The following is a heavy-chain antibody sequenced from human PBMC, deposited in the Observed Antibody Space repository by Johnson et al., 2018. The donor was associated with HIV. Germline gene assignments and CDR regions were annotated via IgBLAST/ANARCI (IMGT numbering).Heavy chain of an antibody. Sequence: QVQLVESGGGVVQTGRSLRLSCAVSGFTLSNYAMHWVRQAPGKGLEWVAFISNDGSIKFSADSVKGRFTISKDNSKNTLYLQMNSLRAEDTAVYYCAREGFIPVLLRGGAFDIWGQGTMVTVSS. V-gene: IGHV3-30-3*01. D-gene: IGHD3-10*01. CDR1: GFTLSNYA. J-gene: IGHJ3*02. CDR2: ISNDGSIK. CDR3: AREGFIPVLLRGGAFDI.